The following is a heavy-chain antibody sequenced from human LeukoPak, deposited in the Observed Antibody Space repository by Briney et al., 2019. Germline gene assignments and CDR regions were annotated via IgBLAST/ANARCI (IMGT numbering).Heavy chain of an antibody. CDR2: IKQDGSEK. Sequence: GGSLRLSCAASGFTFSSYWMSWVRQAPGKGLEWVANIKQDGSEKYYVDSVKGRFTISRDNAKNSLYLQMNSLRAEDTAVYYCARNGLLWFGELYYFDSWGQGTLVTVSS. D-gene: IGHD3-10*01. CDR1: GFTFSSYW. V-gene: IGHV3-7*01. J-gene: IGHJ4*02. CDR3: ARNGLLWFGELYYFDS.